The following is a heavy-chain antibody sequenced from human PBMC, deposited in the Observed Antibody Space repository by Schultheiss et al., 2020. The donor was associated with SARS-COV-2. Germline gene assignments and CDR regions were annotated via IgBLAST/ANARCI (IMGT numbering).Heavy chain of an antibody. Sequence: GGSLRLSCAASGFTFSSYAMHWVRQAPGKGLEWVAVISYDGSNKYYADSVKGRFTISRDNSKNTLYLQMNSLRAEDTAVYYCAREDIVVVPAFDYWGQGTLVTVSS. D-gene: IGHD2-2*01. V-gene: IGHV3-30*01. CDR1: GFTFSSYA. CDR3: AREDIVVVPAFDY. J-gene: IGHJ4*02. CDR2: ISYDGSNK.